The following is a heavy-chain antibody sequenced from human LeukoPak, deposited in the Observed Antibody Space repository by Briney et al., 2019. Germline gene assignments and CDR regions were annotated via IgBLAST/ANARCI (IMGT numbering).Heavy chain of an antibody. CDR3: TRVGYIDEGIDY. J-gene: IGHJ4*02. Sequence: GGSLRLSCVASGFPFSSYWMTWVRQAPGKGLEWVANIKQDGSKKSYVDSVKGRFTISRDNAKNSLYLQMNSLRAEDTAIYYCTRVGYIDEGIDYGGQGTLVTVSS. CDR2: IKQDGSKK. CDR1: GFPFSSYW. D-gene: IGHD5-24*01. V-gene: IGHV3-7*04.